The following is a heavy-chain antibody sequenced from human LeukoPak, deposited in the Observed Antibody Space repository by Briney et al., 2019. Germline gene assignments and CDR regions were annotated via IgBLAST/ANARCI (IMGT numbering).Heavy chain of an antibody. CDR3: ARVDTQGVPSP. CDR1: GGSISSCDYF. Sequence: PSETLSLTCTVSGGSISSCDYFWGWIRQPPGEGLEWIASIYYSGTTHYNPSLKSRVTMSVDTSKNQFSLKLSSVTAADTAVYYCARVDTQGVPSPWGQGILVTVSS. D-gene: IGHD3-16*01. V-gene: IGHV4-39*01. J-gene: IGHJ5*02. CDR2: IYYSGTT.